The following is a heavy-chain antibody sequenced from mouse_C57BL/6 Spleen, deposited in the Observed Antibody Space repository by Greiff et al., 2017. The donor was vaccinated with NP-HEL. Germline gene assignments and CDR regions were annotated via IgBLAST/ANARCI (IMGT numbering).Heavy chain of an antibody. Sequence: VQLQQSGAELARPGASVKLSCKASGYTFTSYGISWVKQRTGQGLEWIGEIYPRSGNTYYNEKFKGKATLTADKSSSTAYMELRSLTSEDSAVYVCERKDYGSSYGYFDYWGQGTTLTVSS. D-gene: IGHD1-1*01. J-gene: IGHJ2*01. CDR2: IYPRSGNT. CDR3: ERKDYGSSYGYFDY. CDR1: GYTFTSYG. V-gene: IGHV1-81*01.